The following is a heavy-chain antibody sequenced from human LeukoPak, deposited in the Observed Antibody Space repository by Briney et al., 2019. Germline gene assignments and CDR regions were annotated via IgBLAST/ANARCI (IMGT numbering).Heavy chain of an antibody. CDR3: ARDRHWTNDWVFDY. D-gene: IGHD1/OR15-1a*01. J-gene: IGHJ4*02. Sequence: SEALSLTCTVSGGSIGTYYWSWIRQPPGKGLEWIGYIYYNGYTDYNPSLKSRVAISLHTSKNQFSLKLSSVTAADTAVYYCARDRHWTNDWVFDYWGQGTLVTVSS. V-gene: IGHV4-59*01. CDR2: IYYNGYT. CDR1: GGSIGTYY.